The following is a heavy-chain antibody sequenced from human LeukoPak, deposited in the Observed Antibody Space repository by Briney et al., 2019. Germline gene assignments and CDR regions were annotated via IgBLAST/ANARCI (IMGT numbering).Heavy chain of an antibody. CDR1: GFTFSSYA. V-gene: IGHV3-30*04. CDR2: ISYDGSNK. Sequence: GGSLRLSCAASGFTFSSYAMHWVRQAPGKGLEWVAVISYDGSNKYYADSVKGRFTISRDNSKNTLYLQMNSLRAEDTAVYYCARDYSSGWYGSLGGNYYYGMDVWGQGTTVTVSS. J-gene: IGHJ6*02. CDR3: ARDYSSGWYGSLGGNYYYGMDV. D-gene: IGHD6-19*01.